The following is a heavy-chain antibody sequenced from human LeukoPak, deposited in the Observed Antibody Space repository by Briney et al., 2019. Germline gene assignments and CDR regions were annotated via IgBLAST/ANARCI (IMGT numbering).Heavy chain of an antibody. V-gene: IGHV4-38-2*02. CDR3: ARDSDHTAMVFKSFDY. Sequence: PSETLSLTCTVSGYSISSGYYWGWIRQPPGKGLEWIGEINHSGSTNYNPSLKSRVTISVDTSKNQFSLKLSSVTAADTAVYYCARDSDHTAMVFKSFDYWGQGTLVTVSS. CDR2: INHSGST. CDR1: GYSISSGYY. J-gene: IGHJ4*02. D-gene: IGHD5-18*01.